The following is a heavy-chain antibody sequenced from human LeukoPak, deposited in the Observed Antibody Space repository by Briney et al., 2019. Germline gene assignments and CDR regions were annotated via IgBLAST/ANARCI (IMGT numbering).Heavy chain of an antibody. Sequence: TGGSLRPSCAASGFTFSSYAMSWVRQAPGKGLEWVSAISGSGGSTYYADSVKGRFTISRDNSKNTLYLQMNSLRAEDTAVYYCAIISGWYFDPTDYWGQGTLVTVSS. CDR3: AIISGWYFDPTDY. V-gene: IGHV3-23*01. J-gene: IGHJ4*02. CDR1: GFTFSSYA. D-gene: IGHD6-19*01. CDR2: ISGSGGST.